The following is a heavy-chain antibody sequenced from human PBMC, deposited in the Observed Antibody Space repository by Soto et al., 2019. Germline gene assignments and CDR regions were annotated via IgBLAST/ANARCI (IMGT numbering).Heavy chain of an antibody. CDR1: GGTFSSSA. D-gene: IGHD3-22*01. CDR3: ARGGYYYDSSGYYYEADYGMDV. V-gene: IGHV1-69*13. Sequence: GASVKVSCKTSGGTFSSSAISWVRQAPGQGLEWMGGIIPIFGTANYAQKFQGRVTITADEFTSTAYMELSSLRSEDTAVYFCARGGYYYDSSGYYYEADYGMDVWGQGTTVTVSS. CDR2: IIPIFGTA. J-gene: IGHJ6*02.